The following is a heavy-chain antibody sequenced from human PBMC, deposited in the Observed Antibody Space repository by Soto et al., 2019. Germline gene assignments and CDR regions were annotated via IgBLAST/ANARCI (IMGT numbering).Heavy chain of an antibody. J-gene: IGHJ5*02. D-gene: IGHD2-15*01. CDR2: ISGSGGST. CDR1: GFTFSSYA. Sequence: GGSLRLSCAASGFTFSSYAMSWVRQAPGKGLEWVSAISGSGGSTYYADSVKGRFTISRDNSKNTLYLQMNSLRAEDTAVYYCAKENQDLYCSGGSCFSGPSPKNNWFDPWGQGTLVTVSS. V-gene: IGHV3-23*01. CDR3: AKENQDLYCSGGSCFSGPSPKNNWFDP.